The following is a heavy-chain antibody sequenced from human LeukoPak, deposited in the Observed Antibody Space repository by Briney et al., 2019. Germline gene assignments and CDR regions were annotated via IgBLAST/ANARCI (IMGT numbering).Heavy chain of an antibody. CDR2: ISSSGSIT. D-gene: IGHD6-19*01. Sequence: PGGSLRLSCADSGFSFSSYEMNWVRQAPGKRLEWISYISSSGSITFYADSEKGRFTISRDNARNSLFLQMNSLRAEDTAVYYCASTRSTSDWYTRGFEYWGQGTLVTVSS. CDR3: ASTRSTSDWYTRGFEY. CDR1: GFSFSSYE. J-gene: IGHJ4*02. V-gene: IGHV3-48*03.